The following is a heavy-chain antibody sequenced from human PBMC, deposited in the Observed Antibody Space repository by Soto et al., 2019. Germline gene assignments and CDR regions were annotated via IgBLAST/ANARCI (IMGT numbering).Heavy chain of an antibody. D-gene: IGHD6-13*01. J-gene: IGHJ6*02. CDR3: ASANYSSSWYFGYYYYGMYV. V-gene: IGHV7-4-1*01. CDR1: GYTFTSYA. CDR2: INTNTGNP. Sequence: QVQLVQSGSELKKPGASVKVSCKASGYTFTSYAMNWVRQAPGQGLEWMGWINTNTGNPTYAQGFTGRFVFSLDSSVSTAYLQICSLKAEDTAVYYCASANYSSSWYFGYYYYGMYVWLQGTTVTVSS.